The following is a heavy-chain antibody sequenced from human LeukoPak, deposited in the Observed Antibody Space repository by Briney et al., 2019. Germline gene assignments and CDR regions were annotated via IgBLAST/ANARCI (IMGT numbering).Heavy chain of an antibody. J-gene: IGHJ6*02. D-gene: IGHD3-3*01. CDR2: ISYDGSNK. V-gene: IGHV3-30-3*01. CDR1: GFTFSSYA. Sequence: GGSLRLSCAASGFTFSSYAMHWVRQAPGKGLEWVAVISYDGSNKYYADSVKGRFTISRDNSKNTLYLQMNSLRAEDTAVYYCARDGYDFWSGYYRYYYYGMDVWGQGTTVTFSS. CDR3: ARDGYDFWSGYYRYYYYGMDV.